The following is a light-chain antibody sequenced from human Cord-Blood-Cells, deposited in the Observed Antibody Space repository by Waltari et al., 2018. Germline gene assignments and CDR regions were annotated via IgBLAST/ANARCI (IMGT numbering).Light chain of an antibody. CDR2: EGS. CDR3: CSYAGSSTWV. J-gene: IGLJ3*02. CDR1: SSDVGGYNH. V-gene: IGLV2-23*01. Sequence: QSALTQPASVSGSPGQSITISCTGTSSDVGGYNHVSWYQQHPGKAPKLMIYEGSKRPSGVSNRFSGSKSGNTASLTIAGLQAEDEADYYCCSYAGSSTWVFGGGTKLTVL.